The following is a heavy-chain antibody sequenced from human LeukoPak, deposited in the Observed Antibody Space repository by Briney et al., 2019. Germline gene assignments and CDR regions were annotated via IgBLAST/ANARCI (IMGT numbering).Heavy chain of an antibody. V-gene: IGHV4-39*07. CDR3: ARIACSSTSCYPRRYNWFDP. J-gene: IGHJ5*02. CDR2: IYYSGST. CDR1: GGSISSNSYY. D-gene: IGHD2-2*01. Sequence: SETLSLTCAVSGGSISSNSYYWGWIRQPPGKGLEWIGSIYYSGSTYYNPSLKSRVTISVDTSKNQFSLKLSSVTAADTAVYYCARIACSSTSCYPRRYNWFDPWGQGTLVTVSS.